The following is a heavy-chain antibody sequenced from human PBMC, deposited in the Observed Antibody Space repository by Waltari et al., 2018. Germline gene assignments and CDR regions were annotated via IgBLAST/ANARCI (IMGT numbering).Heavy chain of an antibody. CDR2: IRSDGGTT. D-gene: IGHD3-22*01. CDR1: GFTFSTYI. CDR3: ARDYNYKVDY. J-gene: IGHJ4*02. Sequence: EVQLVESGGGSVQPGGSLRLSCAASGFTFSTYIMHWVRQSPGEGLVWVSRIRSDGGTTRYADSVNGRFTISRDNAKNTLYLEMNSLRVEDTAMYYCARDYNYKVDYWGQGVLVTVSS. V-gene: IGHV3-74*01.